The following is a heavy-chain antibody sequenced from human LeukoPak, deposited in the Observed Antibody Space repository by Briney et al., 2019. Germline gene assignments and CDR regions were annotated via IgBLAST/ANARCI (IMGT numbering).Heavy chain of an antibody. CDR3: AKVLMDYGDYFDY. J-gene: IGHJ4*02. CDR1: GFTFSNYG. CDR2: IQSDGNNK. D-gene: IGHD4-17*01. V-gene: IGHV3-30*02. Sequence: GGSLRLSCAASGFTFSNYGIYWVRQAPGKGLEWVAFIQSDGNNKYYADSVKGRFIISRDNSENTLYLQMNSLRTEDTAVYYCAKVLMDYGDYFDYWGQGTLVTVSS.